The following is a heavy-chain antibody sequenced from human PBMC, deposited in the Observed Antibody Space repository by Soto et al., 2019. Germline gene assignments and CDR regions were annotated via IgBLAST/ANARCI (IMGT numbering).Heavy chain of an antibody. D-gene: IGHD3-22*01. CDR2: IYPGDSDT. J-gene: IGHJ4*02. CDR1: GYSFTSYW. V-gene: IGHV5-51*01. CDR3: ARDWEYYYDSSGYYQLDY. Sequence: PGESLKISCKGSGYSFTSYWIGWVRQMPGKGLEWMGIIYPGDSDTRYSPSFQGQVTISADKSISTAYLQWSSLKASDTATYYCARDWEYYYDSSGYYQLDYWGQGTLVTVSS.